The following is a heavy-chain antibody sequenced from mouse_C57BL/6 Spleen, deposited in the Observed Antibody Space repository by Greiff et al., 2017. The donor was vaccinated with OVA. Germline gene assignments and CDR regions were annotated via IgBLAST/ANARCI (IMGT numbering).Heavy chain of an antibody. Sequence: VQLQQSGAELVRPGALVKLSCTASGFNIKDYYMHWVKQRPEQGLEWIGRIDPEDGDTESAPKFQGKATMTADTSSNTAYLQLSSLTSEDTAVYYCTTNYYGSSYDGGYFDVWGTGTTVTVSS. V-gene: IGHV14-1*01. J-gene: IGHJ1*03. CDR1: GFNIKDYY. CDR2: IDPEDGDT. CDR3: TTNYYGSSYDGGYFDV. D-gene: IGHD1-1*01.